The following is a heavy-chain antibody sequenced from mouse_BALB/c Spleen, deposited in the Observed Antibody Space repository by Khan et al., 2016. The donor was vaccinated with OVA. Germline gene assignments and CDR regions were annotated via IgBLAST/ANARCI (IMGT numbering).Heavy chain of an antibody. CDR1: DFSLTNYG. CDR2: IWSGGST. J-gene: IGHJ3*01. Sequence: QVQLKESGPGLVQPSQSLSITCTVSDFSLTNYGVHWVRQSPGQGLEWLGVIWSGGSTDYNVAFISRLSITKDNSKSQVFFKMNSLQVDDTAIYYCARRDYGSSYGFAYWGQGTLVTV. D-gene: IGHD1-1*01. CDR3: ARRDYGSSYGFAY. V-gene: IGHV2-4*02.